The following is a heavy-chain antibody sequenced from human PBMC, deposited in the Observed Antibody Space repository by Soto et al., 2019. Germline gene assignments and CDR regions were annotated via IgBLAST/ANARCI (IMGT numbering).Heavy chain of an antibody. D-gene: IGHD6-25*01. CDR1: GGSISSYY. CDR2: IYYSGST. CDR3: ARRHSGGSRRAQYYCYYMYV. V-gene: IGHV4-59*01. J-gene: IGHJ6*03. Sequence: AETLSLTCTVSGGSISSYYWSWIRQPPGKGLEWIGYIYYSGSTNYNPSLKSRVTISVDTSKNQFSLKLSSVTAADTAVYYCARRHSGGSRRAQYYCYYMYVWGKGTTVTVSS.